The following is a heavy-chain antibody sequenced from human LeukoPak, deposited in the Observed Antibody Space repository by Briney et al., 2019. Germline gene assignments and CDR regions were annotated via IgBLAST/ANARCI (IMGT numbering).Heavy chain of an antibody. D-gene: IGHD1-26*01. CDR1: GFTFSNYN. Sequence: PGGSLRLSCAASGFTFSNYNMNWVRQAPGKGLEWVSSISSSSSYRYYADSVKGRFTISRDNAKNSQYLHMNSLRAEDTAVYYCAKDPWLVGALWGRYFDYWGQGTLVTVSS. CDR3: AKDPWLVGALWGRYFDY. V-gene: IGHV3-21*04. CDR2: ISSSSSYR. J-gene: IGHJ4*02.